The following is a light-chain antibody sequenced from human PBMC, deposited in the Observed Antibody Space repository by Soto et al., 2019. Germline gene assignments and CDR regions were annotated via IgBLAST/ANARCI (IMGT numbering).Light chain of an antibody. CDR1: QSVRSN. Sequence: EVLMTQSPSTLSVAPVARATLSCRASQSVRSNLAWYQQKPGQPPRLLIYAASTRVTTIPARFSGSEFGTEFTLTISSLQSEDFAVYYCQQYNSWPPTFGQGAKVDIK. V-gene: IGKV3-15*01. J-gene: IGKJ1*01. CDR3: QQYNSWPPT. CDR2: AAS.